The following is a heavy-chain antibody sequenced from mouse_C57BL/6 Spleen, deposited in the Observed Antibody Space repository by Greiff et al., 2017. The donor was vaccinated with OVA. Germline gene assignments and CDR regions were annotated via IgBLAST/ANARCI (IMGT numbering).Heavy chain of an antibody. J-gene: IGHJ2*01. D-gene: IGHD1-1*01. CDR1: GFTFSSYG. Sequence: EVQVVESGGDLVKPGGSLKLSCAASGFTFSSYGMSWVRQTPDKRLEWVATISSGGSYTYYPDSVKGRFTISRDNAKNTLYLQMSSLKSEDTAMYYCARLDDYGSSLFDYWGQGTTLTVSS. CDR2: ISSGGSYT. V-gene: IGHV5-6*01. CDR3: ARLDDYGSSLFDY.